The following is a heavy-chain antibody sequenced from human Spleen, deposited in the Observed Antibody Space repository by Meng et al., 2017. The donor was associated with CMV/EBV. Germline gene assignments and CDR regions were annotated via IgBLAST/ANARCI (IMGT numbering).Heavy chain of an antibody. CDR1: GFTFSSYA. V-gene: IGHV3-30*04. CDR2: ISYDGSNK. Sequence: GESLKISCAASGFTFSSYAMHWVRQAPGKGLGWVAVISYDGSNKYYADSVKGRFTISRDNSKNTLYLQMNSLRAEDTAVYYCARDSGDIVVVPAAHLSVSFDYWGQGTLVTVSS. J-gene: IGHJ4*02. CDR3: ARDSGDIVVVPAAHLSVSFDY. D-gene: IGHD2-2*01.